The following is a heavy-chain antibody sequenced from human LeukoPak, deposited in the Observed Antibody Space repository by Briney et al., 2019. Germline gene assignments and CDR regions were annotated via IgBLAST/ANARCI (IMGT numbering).Heavy chain of an antibody. J-gene: IGHJ5*02. Sequence: GESLKISCKGSGYSFTNYWIGWVRQMPGKGLEWMGIIYPGDSDTRYNPSFQGQVSISADKSINTADLQWNSLKTSDTAIYYCARRGGAAEWFDPWGQGTLVTVSS. D-gene: IGHD2-15*01. CDR2: IYPGDSDT. CDR3: ARRGGAAEWFDP. V-gene: IGHV5-51*01. CDR1: GYSFTNYW.